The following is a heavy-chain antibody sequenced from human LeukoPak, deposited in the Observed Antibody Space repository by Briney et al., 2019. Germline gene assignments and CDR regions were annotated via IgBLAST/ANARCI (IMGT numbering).Heavy chain of an antibody. V-gene: IGHV3-30-3*01. CDR1: GFTFSSYA. D-gene: IGHD6-13*01. J-gene: IGHJ3*02. Sequence: GGSLRLSCAASGFTFSSYAMHWVRQAPGKGLEWVAVISYDGSNKYYADSVKGRFTISRDNSKSTLYLQMNSLRAEDTAVYYCHISSRPPIVDAFDIWGQGTMVTVSS. CDR2: ISYDGSNK. CDR3: HISSRPPIVDAFDI.